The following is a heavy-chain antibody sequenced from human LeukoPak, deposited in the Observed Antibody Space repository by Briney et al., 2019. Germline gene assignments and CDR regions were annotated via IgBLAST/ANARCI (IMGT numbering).Heavy chain of an antibody. CDR1: GFTFSSSG. CDR3: ARDVGSAPFDY. D-gene: IGHD6-25*01. Sequence: GGSLRLSCAASGFTFSSSGMHWVRQASGKGLEWVAVIWGDENHKYYGDSVRGRFTISRDNAKNTLYLQMDSLRVEDTAVYYCARDVGSAPFDYWGQGTLVTVSS. CDR2: IWGDENHK. J-gene: IGHJ4*02. V-gene: IGHV3-33*01.